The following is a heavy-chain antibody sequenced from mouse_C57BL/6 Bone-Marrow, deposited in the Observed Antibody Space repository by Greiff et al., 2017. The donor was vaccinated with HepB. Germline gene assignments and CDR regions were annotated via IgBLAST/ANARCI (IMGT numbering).Heavy chain of an antibody. D-gene: IGHD6-1*01. J-gene: IGHJ4*01. CDR3: ARGASATNYAMDY. Sequence: EVKLMESGPGLVKPSQSLSLTCSVTGYSITSGYYWNWIRQFPGNKLEWMGYISYDGSNNYNPSLKNRISITRDTSKNQFFLKLNSVTTEDTATYYCARGASATNYAMDYWGQGTSVTVSS. CDR1: GYSITSGYY. V-gene: IGHV3-6*01. CDR2: ISYDGSN.